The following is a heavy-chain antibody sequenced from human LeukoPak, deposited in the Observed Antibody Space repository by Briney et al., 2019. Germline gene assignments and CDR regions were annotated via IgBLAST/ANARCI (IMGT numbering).Heavy chain of an antibody. D-gene: IGHD5-18*01. Sequence: PSETLSLTCAVYGGSFSGYYWSWIRQPPGKGLEWIGEINHSGSTNYNPSLKSRVTISVDTSKDQFSLKLSSVTAADTAVYYCARLVITTVKDTAMVSFFDYWGQGTLVTVSS. CDR2: INHSGST. V-gene: IGHV4-34*01. CDR3: ARLVITTVKDTAMVSFFDY. CDR1: GGSFSGYY. J-gene: IGHJ4*02.